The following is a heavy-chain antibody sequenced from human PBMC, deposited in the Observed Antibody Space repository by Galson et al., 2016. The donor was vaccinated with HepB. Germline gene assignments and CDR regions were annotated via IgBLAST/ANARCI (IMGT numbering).Heavy chain of an antibody. V-gene: IGHV4-39*01. D-gene: IGHD6-19*01. J-gene: IGHJ4*02. Sequence: SETLSLTCTVSGVSVSSSYYFWGWVRQPPGKGLEWIGLIHSSGTSHYDPSLNSRLTMSVETAKNQFSLRQSSVTAADTAVYYCARSSASRNGYFDSWGQGTLVTVSS. CDR1: GVSVSSSYYF. CDR2: IHSSGTS. CDR3: ARSSASRNGYFDS.